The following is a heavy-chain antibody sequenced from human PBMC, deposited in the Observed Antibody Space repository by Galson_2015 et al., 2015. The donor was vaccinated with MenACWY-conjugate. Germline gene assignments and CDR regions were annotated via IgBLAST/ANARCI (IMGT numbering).Heavy chain of an antibody. CDR1: GGSISSRSYY. J-gene: IGHJ4*02. CDR3: AKNAGAVAGKGIDY. Sequence: SETLSLTCTVSGGSISSRSYYWGWIRQPPGKGLEWIGSISYFGNTYYNPSLKSRVTISVDTSKNQFSLKLSSVTAADTAVYYCAKNAGAVAGKGIDYWGQGTLVTVSS. V-gene: IGHV4-39*07. D-gene: IGHD6-19*01. CDR2: ISYFGNT.